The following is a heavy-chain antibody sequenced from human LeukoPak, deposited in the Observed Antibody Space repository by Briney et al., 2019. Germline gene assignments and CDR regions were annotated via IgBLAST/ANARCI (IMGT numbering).Heavy chain of an antibody. CDR2: ISSSSSTI. CDR1: GFTFSSYA. J-gene: IGHJ4*02. V-gene: IGHV3-48*01. D-gene: IGHD1-26*01. CDR3: ARLSWTSGSYFVDY. Sequence: GGSLRLSCAASGFTFSSYAMSWVRQAPGKGLEWVSYISSSSSTIYYADSVKGRFTISRDNAKNSLYLQMNSLRAEDTAVYYCARLSWTSGSYFVDYWGQGTLVTVSS.